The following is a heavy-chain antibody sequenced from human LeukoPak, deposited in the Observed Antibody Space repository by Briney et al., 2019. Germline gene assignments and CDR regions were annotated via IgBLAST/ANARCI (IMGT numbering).Heavy chain of an antibody. CDR1: GGSSTNYY. CDR3: PGRRDGYNGDYWYFDL. V-gene: IGHV4-59*01. CDR2: VSYSGRT. D-gene: IGHD5-24*01. Sequence: SETLSLTCTVSGGSSTNYYWNWVRQSPGKDLEWIGYVSYSGRTHYSSSLKSRVSISVDTSKNQFSLNLTSVTAADTAVYARPGRRDGYNGDYWYFDLWGRGTLVTVSS. J-gene: IGHJ2*01.